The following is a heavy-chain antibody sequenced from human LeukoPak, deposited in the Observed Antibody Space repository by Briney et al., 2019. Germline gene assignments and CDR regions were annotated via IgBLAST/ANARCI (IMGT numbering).Heavy chain of an antibody. Sequence: GGSLRLSCAASGFIFRCYWMSWVRQAPGKGLEWVANIKPDGCEKNSVDYVKGRFTISRDNANNSLYLQMNSLRTEDTAVYFCARDYYGSGSYYTSNYYYGMDVWGQGTTVTVSS. CDR3: ARDYYGSGSYYTSNYYYGMDV. CDR2: IKPDGCEK. D-gene: IGHD3-10*01. J-gene: IGHJ6*02. CDR1: GFIFRCYW. V-gene: IGHV3-7*01.